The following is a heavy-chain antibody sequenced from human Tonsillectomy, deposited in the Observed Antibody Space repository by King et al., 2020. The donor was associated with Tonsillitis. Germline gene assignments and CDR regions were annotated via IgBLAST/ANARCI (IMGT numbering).Heavy chain of an antibody. V-gene: IGHV7-4-1*02. Sequence: QLVQSGSELKKPGASVKVSCKASGYTFTSYAMNWVRQAPGHGLEWMGWINTNTGNPTYAQGFTGRFVFSLDTSVSTAYLHISSLKAEDTAVYYCARDGVRGVIVAPDSEMDYWGQGTLVTVSS. CDR2: INTNTGNP. CDR1: GYTFTSYA. J-gene: IGHJ4*02. CDR3: ARDGVRGVIVAPDSEMDY. D-gene: IGHD3-10*01.